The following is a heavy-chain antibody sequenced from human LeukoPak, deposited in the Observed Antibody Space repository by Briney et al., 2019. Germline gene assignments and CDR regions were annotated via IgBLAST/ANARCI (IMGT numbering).Heavy chain of an antibody. V-gene: IGHV3-33*01. CDR2: IWYDGSNK. Sequence: PGGSLRLSCAASGFTFSSYGMHWVRQAPGKGLEWVAVIWYDGSNKYYTDSVKGRLTISRDNSKNTLYLQMNSLRAEDTAVYYCARDRGQFSNYFDFWGQGTLVTVSS. D-gene: IGHD4-11*01. J-gene: IGHJ4*02. CDR3: ARDRGQFSNYFDF. CDR1: GFTFSSYG.